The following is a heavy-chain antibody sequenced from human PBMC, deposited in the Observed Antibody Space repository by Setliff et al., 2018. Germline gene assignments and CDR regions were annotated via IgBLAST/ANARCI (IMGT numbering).Heavy chain of an antibody. CDR1: GYTFTGYY. D-gene: IGHD5-12*01. CDR3: ARSGWLREYYFDY. CDR2: INPNSGGT. V-gene: IGHV1-2*04. Sequence: ASVKVSCKASGYTFTGYYMHWVRQAPGQGLEWMEWINPNSGGTNYAQKFQGWVTMTRDTSISTAYMELSRLRSDDTAVYYCARSGWLREYYFDYWGQGTLVTVSS. J-gene: IGHJ4*02.